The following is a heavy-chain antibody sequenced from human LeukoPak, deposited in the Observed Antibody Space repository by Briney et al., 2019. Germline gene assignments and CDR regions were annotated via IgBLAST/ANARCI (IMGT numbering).Heavy chain of an antibody. V-gene: IGHV1-18*01. D-gene: IGHD3-10*01. J-gene: IGHJ4*02. CDR3: ARASLLWFGESKKYYFDY. CDR2: ISGFNGNR. Sequence: GASVKVSCKASGYSFTSYGISWVRQAPGQGLEWMGWISGFNGNRNYAQKYQGRVTMTIDTSTTTAYMELRSLRSDDTAVYYCARASLLWFGESKKYYFDYRGQGTLVTVSS. CDR1: GYSFTSYG.